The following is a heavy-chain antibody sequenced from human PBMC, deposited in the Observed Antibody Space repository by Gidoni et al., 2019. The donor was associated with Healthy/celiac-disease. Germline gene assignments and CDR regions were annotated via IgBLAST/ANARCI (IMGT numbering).Heavy chain of an antibody. D-gene: IGHD3-3*01. CDR2: IYSGGST. CDR3: ARGGIFGVVIRPDYYYGMDV. CDR1: GFTVSSNY. J-gene: IGHJ6*02. V-gene: IGHV3-53*02. Sequence: EVQLVETGGGLIQPGGSLSLSCAASGFTVSSNYMSWVRQAPGKGLEWVSVIYSGGSTYYADSVKGRFTISRDNSKNTLYLQMNSLRAEDTAVYYCARGGIFGVVIRPDYYYGMDVWGQGTTVTVSS.